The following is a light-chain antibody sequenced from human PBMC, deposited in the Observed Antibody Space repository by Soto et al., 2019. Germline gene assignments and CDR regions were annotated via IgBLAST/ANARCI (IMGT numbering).Light chain of an antibody. V-gene: IGKV3-20*01. J-gene: IGKJ2*01. CDR1: QSVSSSY. CDR2: GAS. CDR3: QQYGSSPRYT. Sequence: EIEFTQSPGTPSLSTGERATLSCRASQSVSSSYLAWYQQKPGQAPRLLIYGASSRATGIPDRFSGSGSGTDFTLTISRLEPEDFAVYYCQQYGSSPRYTFGQGTKVDIK.